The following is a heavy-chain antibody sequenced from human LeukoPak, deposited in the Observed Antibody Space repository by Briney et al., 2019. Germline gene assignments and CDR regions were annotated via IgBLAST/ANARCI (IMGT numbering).Heavy chain of an antibody. Sequence: ASVKVSCKASGYTFTGYYMHWVRQAPGQGLEWMGRINPNSGGTNYAQKFQGRVTMTRNTSISTAYMELSSLRSEDTAVYYCARGLKYSSGWYRDRVPIDYWGQGTLVTVSS. D-gene: IGHD6-19*01. J-gene: IGHJ4*02. CDR3: ARGLKYSSGWYRDRVPIDY. CDR2: INPNSGGT. V-gene: IGHV1-2*06. CDR1: GYTFTGYY.